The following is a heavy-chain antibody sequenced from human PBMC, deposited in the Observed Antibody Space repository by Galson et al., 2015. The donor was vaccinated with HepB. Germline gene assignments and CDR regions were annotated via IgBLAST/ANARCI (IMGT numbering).Heavy chain of an antibody. CDR3: ARGDCSSTSCYPRAGWGNYDDIDY. V-gene: IGHV3-30-3*01. D-gene: IGHD2-2*01. CDR2: ISYDGSNK. CDR1: GFTFSSYA. J-gene: IGHJ4*02. Sequence: SLRLSCAASGFTFSSYAMHWVRQAPGKGLEWVAVISYDGSNKYYADSVKGRFTISRDNSKNTLYLQMNSLRAEDTAVYYCARGDCSSTSCYPRAGWGNYDDIDYWGQGTLVTVSS.